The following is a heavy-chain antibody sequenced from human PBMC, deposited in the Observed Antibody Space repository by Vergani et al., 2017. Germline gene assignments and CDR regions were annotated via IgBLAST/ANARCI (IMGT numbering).Heavy chain of an antibody. Sequence: QVQLVQSGAEVKKPGSSVKVSCKASGGTFSSYAISWVRQAPGQGLEWMGSIIPIFGTANYAQKFQGRVTITADESTSTAYMELSSLRSEDTAVYYCARVSGGRRESYYYYGMDVWGQGTTVTVSS. D-gene: IGHD2-15*01. V-gene: IGHV1-69*13. CDR2: IIPIFGTA. CDR1: GGTFSSYA. J-gene: IGHJ6*02. CDR3: ARVSGGRRESYYYYGMDV.